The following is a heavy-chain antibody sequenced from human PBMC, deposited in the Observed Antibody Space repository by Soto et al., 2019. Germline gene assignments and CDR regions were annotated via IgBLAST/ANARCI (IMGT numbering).Heavy chain of an antibody. CDR3: AKELGLWSGYLDAFDI. V-gene: IGHV3-30*18. CDR1: GFTFSSYG. CDR2: TSYDGSKK. Sequence: QVQLVESGGGVVQPGRSRRLSCAASGFTFSSYGMHWVRQAPGKGLEWVAVTSYDGSKKYYGDSVKGQFTISRDNSKNTLYLQMDSLSAEDTAVYYCAKELGLWSGYLDAFDIWGQGTMVTVSS. J-gene: IGHJ3*02. D-gene: IGHD3-3*01.